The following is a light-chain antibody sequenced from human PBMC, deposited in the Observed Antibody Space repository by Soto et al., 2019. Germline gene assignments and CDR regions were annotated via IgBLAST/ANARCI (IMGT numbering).Light chain of an antibody. CDR1: QSVRSGY. CDR2: GAS. Sequence: EIVLTQSPGTLSLSPGERATLSCRASQSVRSGYLAWYQQNPGQAPRLLIYGASYRATGIPDRFSGGGSGTDFTLTISRLEPEDFAVYYCQQYGSSPYTFGQGTKLEIK. V-gene: IGKV3-20*01. J-gene: IGKJ2*01. CDR3: QQYGSSPYT.